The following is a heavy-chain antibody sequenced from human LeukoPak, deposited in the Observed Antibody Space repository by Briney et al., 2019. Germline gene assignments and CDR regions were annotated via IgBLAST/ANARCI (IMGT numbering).Heavy chain of an antibody. Sequence: GGSLRLSCAASGFTFSSYSMNWVRQAPGKGLEWVSSISSSSSYIYYADSVKGRFTISRDNAKNSLYLQMNSLRAEDTAVYYCARDSIMGATADYYYYYYMDVWGKGTTVTVSS. D-gene: IGHD1-26*01. CDR2: ISSSSSYI. CDR1: GFTFSSYS. CDR3: ARDSIMGATADYYYYYYMDV. J-gene: IGHJ6*03. V-gene: IGHV3-21*01.